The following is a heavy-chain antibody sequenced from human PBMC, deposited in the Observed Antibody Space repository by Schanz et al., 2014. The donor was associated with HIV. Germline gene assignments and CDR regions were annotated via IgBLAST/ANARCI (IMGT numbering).Heavy chain of an antibody. CDR1: GFTVSSNY. CDR3: ASDPSYYDYWSGYPRGYYYYGLDV. V-gene: IGHV3-53*01. D-gene: IGHD3-3*01. J-gene: IGHJ6*02. CDR2: IYSGGST. Sequence: EVQLVESGGGLIQPGGSLRLSCAASGFTVSSNYMSWVRQAPGRGLEWVSFIYSGGSTYYADSVKGRFTISRDYSKNTLYLQMNSLRAEDTAEYYCASDPSYYDYWSGYPRGYYYYGLDVWGQGTTVTVSS.